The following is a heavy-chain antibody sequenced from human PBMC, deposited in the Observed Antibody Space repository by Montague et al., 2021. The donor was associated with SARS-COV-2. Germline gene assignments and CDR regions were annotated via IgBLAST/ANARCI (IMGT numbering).Heavy chain of an antibody. D-gene: IGHD3-16*02. CDR1: GGSFSGYY. V-gene: IGHV4-34*01. CDR3: ARGYDYVWGSYRYLHWFDP. J-gene: IGHJ5*02. CDR2: INHSGST. Sequence: SETLSLTCAVYGGSFSGYYWSWIRQPPGKGLEWIGEINHSGSTNYNPSLKSRVTISVDTSKNQFSLKLSSVTAAGTAMYYCARGYDYVWGSYRYLHWFDPWGQGTLVTVSS.